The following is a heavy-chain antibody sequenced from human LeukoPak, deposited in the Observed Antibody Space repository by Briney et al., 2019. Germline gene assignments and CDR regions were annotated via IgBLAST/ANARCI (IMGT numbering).Heavy chain of an antibody. Sequence: GGSLRLSCAASGFTFSTYGMHWVRQAPGKGLEWVSAISGSGGSTYYADSVKGRFTISRDNSKNTLYLQMNSLRAEDTAVYYCAKDLKEGSSWYVNWFDPWGQGTLVTVSS. CDR2: ISGSGGST. CDR1: GFTFSTYG. V-gene: IGHV3-23*01. J-gene: IGHJ5*02. CDR3: AKDLKEGSSWYVNWFDP. D-gene: IGHD6-13*01.